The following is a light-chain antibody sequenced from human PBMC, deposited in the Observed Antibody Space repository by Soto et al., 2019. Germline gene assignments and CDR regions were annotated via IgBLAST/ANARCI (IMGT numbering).Light chain of an antibody. CDR1: QSIRSSY. CDR2: GAS. CDR3: HCQKFDHSAVYT. J-gene: IGKJ2*01. V-gene: IGKV3-20*01. Sequence: EVVLTQSPGTLSLSPGESATLSCRASQSIRSSYLAWYQQRPGQAPRLLMYGASNRATGFPDRFVGSGSGTDFTLTISTLEPEDFAVYYCHCQKFDHSAVYTFGQGTKVEI.